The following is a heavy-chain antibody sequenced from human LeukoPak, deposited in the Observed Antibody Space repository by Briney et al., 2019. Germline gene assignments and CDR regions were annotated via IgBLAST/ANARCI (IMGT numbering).Heavy chain of an antibody. CDR2: IHTSGDT. CDR1: GLTGSHNY. D-gene: IGHD4-17*01. Sequence: GGSLRLSCAASGLTGSHNYVSWVRQAPGKGLEWVSAIHTSGDTCYADSVKGRFTISRDTSKNTLYLQINSLRVEDTAVYYCIVFGDPNHWGQGTLVTVSS. CDR3: IVFGDPNH. V-gene: IGHV3-53*05. J-gene: IGHJ5*02.